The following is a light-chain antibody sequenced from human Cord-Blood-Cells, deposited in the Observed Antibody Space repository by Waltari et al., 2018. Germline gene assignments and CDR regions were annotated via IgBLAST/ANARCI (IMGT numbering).Light chain of an antibody. J-gene: IGLJ3*02. CDR3: SSYTSSSTWV. CDR1: SSDVGSYHL. V-gene: IGLV2-14*02. Sequence: QSALTQPASVSGSPGQSITISCTGTSSDVGSYHLVSCYQQHPGKAPKLMIYEGSKRPSGVSNRFSGSKSGNTASLTISGLQAEDEADYYCSSYTSSSTWVFGGGTKLTVL. CDR2: EGS.